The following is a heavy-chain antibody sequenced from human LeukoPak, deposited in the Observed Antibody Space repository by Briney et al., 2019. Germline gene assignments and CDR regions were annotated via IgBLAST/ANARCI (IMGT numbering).Heavy chain of an antibody. CDR2: ISFDGGNQ. Sequence: PGRSLRLSCAASGFSFNAYAMHWVRRAPGKGLEWVAVISFDGGNQYYADSVKGRFTISRDNSKKTLYLQMNSLRPEDTAVYYCTRDYDSTHFFDYWGQGTLVTVSS. J-gene: IGHJ4*02. D-gene: IGHD3-22*01. CDR1: GFSFNAYA. CDR3: TRDYDSTHFFDY. V-gene: IGHV3-30-3*01.